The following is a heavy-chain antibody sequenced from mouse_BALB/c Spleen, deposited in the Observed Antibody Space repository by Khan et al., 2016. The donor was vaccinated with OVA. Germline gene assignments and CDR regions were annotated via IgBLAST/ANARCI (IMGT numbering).Heavy chain of an antibody. D-gene: IGHD3-1*01. CDR1: GYTFTNYG. CDR2: INTSTGEP. CDR3: SRSWATAWFAY. V-gene: IGHV9-3-1*01. Sequence: QIQLVQSGPELKKPGETVKISCKASGYTFTNYGMNWVKQAPGKGLKWMGWINTSTGEPTYADDFKGRFTFSLETSASPAYLPLNNLQNEDTATYFCSRSWATAWFAYWGQGTLVTVSA. J-gene: IGHJ3*01.